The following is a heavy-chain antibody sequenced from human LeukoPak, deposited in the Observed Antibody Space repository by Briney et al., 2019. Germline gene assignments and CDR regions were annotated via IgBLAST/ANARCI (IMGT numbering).Heavy chain of an antibody. CDR3: ATYSSGWYFDY. CDR1: GYTLTELS. V-gene: IGHV1-24*01. Sequence: ASVKVSCKVSGYTLTELSMHWVRQAPGKGLEWMGGFDPEDGETIYAQKFQGRVTTTEDTSTDTAYMELSSLRSEDTAVYYCATYSSGWYFDYWGQGTLVTVSS. CDR2: FDPEDGET. J-gene: IGHJ4*02. D-gene: IGHD6-19*01.